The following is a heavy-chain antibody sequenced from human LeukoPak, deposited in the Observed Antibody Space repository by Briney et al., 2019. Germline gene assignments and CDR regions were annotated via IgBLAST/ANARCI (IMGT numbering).Heavy chain of an antibody. CDR2: IYTSGST. V-gene: IGHV4-4*09. CDR1: GSISGYY. CDR3: ARQKCTSISSLTKNAFDI. J-gene: IGHJ3*02. D-gene: IGHD2-2*01. Sequence: SETLSRTCTVSGSISGYYWSWIRQPPGKGLEWIGYIYTSGSTNYNPSLESRVTISVDTSKNQFSLDLSSVTAADTAVYYCARQKCTSISSLTKNAFDIWGQGTMVTVSS.